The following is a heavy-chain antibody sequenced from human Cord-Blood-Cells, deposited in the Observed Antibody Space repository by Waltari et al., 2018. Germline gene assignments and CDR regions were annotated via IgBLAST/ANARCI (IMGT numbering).Heavy chain of an antibody. CDR1: GYTFTSYD. V-gene: IGHV1-8*01. D-gene: IGHD1-7*01. J-gene: IGHJ4*02. Sequence: QVQMVQSGAEVKKPGASANVSCKASGYTFTSYDINWVRQATGQGLGWMGWMNPNSGNTGYAQKFQDRVTMTRNTSISTAYMELSSLRSEDTAVDYSLLELDYWVQGTLVTVSS. CDR2: MNPNSGNT. CDR3: LLELDY.